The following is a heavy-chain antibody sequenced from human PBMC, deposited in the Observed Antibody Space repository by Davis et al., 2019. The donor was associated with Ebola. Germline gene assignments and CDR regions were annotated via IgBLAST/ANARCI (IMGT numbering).Heavy chain of an antibody. CDR2: ISSTSGTI. V-gene: IGHV3-48*02. D-gene: IGHD3-10*01. J-gene: IGHJ4*02. CDR1: GFTFSRYS. CDR3: ASGDRFWHSGY. Sequence: GESLKISCVASGFTFSRYSMNWFRQAPGKGLEWISYISSTSGTIQYADSVKGRFTISRDNAKNSLFLQMNNLRDEDTAMYYCASGDRFWHSGYWGQGTLVTVSS.